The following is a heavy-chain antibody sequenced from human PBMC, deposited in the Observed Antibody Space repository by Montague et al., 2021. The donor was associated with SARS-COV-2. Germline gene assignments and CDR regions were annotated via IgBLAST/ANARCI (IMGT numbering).Heavy chain of an antibody. Sequence: RLSCAASGFTFSSYSMNWVHQAPGKGLEWVSSISSSSSYIYYADSVKGRFTISRDNAKNSLYLQMNSLRAEDTAVYYCARPRWDAFDIWGQGTMVTVSS. CDR3: ARPRWDAFDI. D-gene: IGHD6-13*01. J-gene: IGHJ3*02. CDR2: ISSSSSYI. CDR1: GFTFSSYS. V-gene: IGHV3-21*01.